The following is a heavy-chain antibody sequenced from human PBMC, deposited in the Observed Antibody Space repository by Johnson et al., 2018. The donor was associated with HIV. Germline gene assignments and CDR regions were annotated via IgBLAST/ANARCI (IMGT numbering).Heavy chain of an antibody. CDR3: ARAPEVRGIDAFDI. Sequence: EQLVESGGGLVQPGGSLRLSCAASGFTFSSYWMHWVRQAPGKGLVWVSYITSSGNTVYYADSVKGRFTISRDNAKNSLYLQMNILTAEDTAVYYCARAPEVRGIDAFDIWGQGTMVTVSS. CDR1: GFTFSSYW. V-gene: IGHV3-48*04. CDR2: ITSSGNTV. D-gene: IGHD3-10*01. J-gene: IGHJ3*02.